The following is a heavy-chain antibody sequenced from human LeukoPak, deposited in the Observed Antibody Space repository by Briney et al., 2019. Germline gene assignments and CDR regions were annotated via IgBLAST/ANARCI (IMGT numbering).Heavy chain of an antibody. D-gene: IGHD3-22*01. V-gene: IGHV3-23*01. CDR2: ITTSGDST. Sequence: GGSLRLSCAASGFTFSNSTLSWVRQAPGKGLEWVSTITTSGDSTYYAVSVKGRFTNSRVKSKNTLYLQMNSLRAEDTAVYYCSKDLAPYGSGGYYGWGQGTLVTVSS. CDR1: GFTFSNST. J-gene: IGHJ4*02. CDR3: SKDLAPYGSGGYYG.